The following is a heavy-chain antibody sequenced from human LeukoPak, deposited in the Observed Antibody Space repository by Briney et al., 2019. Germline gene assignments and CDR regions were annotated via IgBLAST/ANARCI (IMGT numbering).Heavy chain of an antibody. J-gene: IGHJ4*02. D-gene: IGHD3-3*01. Sequence: PGGSLRLSCAASGFTFSSYGMHWVRQAPGKGLEWVAVIWYDGSNKYYADSVKGRFTISRDNSKNTLYLQMNSLRAEDTAVYYCAKGALMEYYDFWSGYYRGGYFDYWGQGTLVTVSS. CDR2: IWYDGSNK. CDR1: GFTFSSYG. V-gene: IGHV3-33*06. CDR3: AKGALMEYYDFWSGYYRGGYFDY.